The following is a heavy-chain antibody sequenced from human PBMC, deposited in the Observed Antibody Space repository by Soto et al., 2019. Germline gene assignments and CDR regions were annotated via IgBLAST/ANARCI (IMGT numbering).Heavy chain of an antibody. CDR2: ISAYNGDT. CDR3: ARVRQLVVYFYYYMDV. Sequence: QVQLLQSGAEVKKPGASVKVSCKASGYTFTNYGITWVRQAPGQGLEWMGWISAYNGDTHYTQRLQGRVTMTTDTSKSTDYMEMRGLRSDDTAVYYCARVRQLVVYFYYYMDVWGKGNTVTVSS. D-gene: IGHD6-6*01. J-gene: IGHJ6*03. CDR1: GYTFTNYG. V-gene: IGHV1-18*01.